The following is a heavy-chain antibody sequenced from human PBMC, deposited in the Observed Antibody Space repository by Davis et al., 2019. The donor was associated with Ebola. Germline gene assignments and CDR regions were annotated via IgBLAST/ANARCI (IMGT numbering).Heavy chain of an antibody. V-gene: IGHV4-38-2*01. J-gene: IGHJ5*02. D-gene: IGHD3-22*01. CDR2: IYHSGST. Sequence: PSETLSLTCAVSGYSISSGYYWGWIRQPPGKGLEWIGSIYHSGSTYYNPSLKSRVTISVDTSKNQFSLKLSSVTAADTAVYYCARISASGSGFNWFDPWGQGTLVTVSS. CDR3: ARISASGSGFNWFDP. CDR1: GYSISSGYY.